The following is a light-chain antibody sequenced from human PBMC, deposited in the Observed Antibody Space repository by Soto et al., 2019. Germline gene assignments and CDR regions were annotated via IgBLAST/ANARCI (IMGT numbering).Light chain of an antibody. J-gene: IGLJ2*01. CDR1: NIGSKS. CDR3: QVWDSSSDHVV. Sequence: SYELTQPPSVSGAPGKTARITCGGNNIGSKSVHWYQQNPGQAPVLVIYYDTDRPSGIPERFSGSNSGNTATLTISRVEAGDEADYYCQVWDSSSDHVVFGGGTKLTVL. CDR2: YDT. V-gene: IGLV3-21*04.